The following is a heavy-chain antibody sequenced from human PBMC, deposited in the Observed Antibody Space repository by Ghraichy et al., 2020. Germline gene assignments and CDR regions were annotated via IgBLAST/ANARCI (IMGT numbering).Heavy chain of an antibody. CDR1: GFYFSNFG. V-gene: IGHV3-30*18. CDR3: AKERLRMGASFDV. J-gene: IGHJ3*01. CDR2: ISYDGSNK. D-gene: IGHD3-16*01. Sequence: LTCAASGFYFSNFGIHWVRQAPGKGLEWVAVISYDGSNKYYVDSVKGRFTISRDNSKNTLFLQMNNLRTEDTAVYYCAKERLRMGASFDVWGQGTMVTVSS.